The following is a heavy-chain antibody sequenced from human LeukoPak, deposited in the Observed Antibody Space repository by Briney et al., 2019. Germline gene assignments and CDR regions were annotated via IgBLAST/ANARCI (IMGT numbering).Heavy chain of an antibody. V-gene: IGHV3-7*01. CDR1: GFSFNNCW. CDR2: IKQDGSEK. CDR3: ATPRGSGSYLAFDY. D-gene: IGHD1-26*01. Sequence: HPGGSLRLSCATSGFSFNNCWMSWVRQAPGKGLEWVANIKQDGSEKHYVDSVKGRFTISRDNAKNSLYLQMNSLRAEDTAVYYCATPRGSGSYLAFDYWGQGTLVTVSS. J-gene: IGHJ4*02.